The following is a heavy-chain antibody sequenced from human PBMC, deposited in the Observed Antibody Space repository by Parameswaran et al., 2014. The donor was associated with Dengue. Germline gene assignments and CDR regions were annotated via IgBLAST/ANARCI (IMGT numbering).Heavy chain of an antibody. CDR1: GGSINNELW. CDR3: AYSSGWYRIDY. D-gene: IGHD6-19*01. CDR2: VFHSGTT. J-gene: IGHJ4*01. V-gene: IGHV4-4*02. Sequence: ASETPVPSPCAVSGGSINNELWWTWVRQAPGKGLEWIGEVFHSGTTNYNPSLKSRVTISVDMPRNHFSLMLSSVTAADTAVYYCAYSSGWYRIDYWGHGALVTVSS.